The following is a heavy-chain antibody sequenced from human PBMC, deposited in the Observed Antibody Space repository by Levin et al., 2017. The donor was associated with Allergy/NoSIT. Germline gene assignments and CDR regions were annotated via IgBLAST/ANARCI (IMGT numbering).Heavy chain of an antibody. V-gene: IGHV1-58*01. D-gene: IGHD3-16*01. CDR1: GFTFTSSA. CDR2: IVVGSGNT. CDR3: AAPLKRSGTPFDY. Sequence: SVKVSCKASGFTFTSSAVQWVRQARGQRLEWIGWIVVGSGNTNYAQKFQERVTITRDMSTSTAYMELSSLRSEDTAVYYCAAPLKRSGTPFDYWGQGTLVTVSS. J-gene: IGHJ4*02.